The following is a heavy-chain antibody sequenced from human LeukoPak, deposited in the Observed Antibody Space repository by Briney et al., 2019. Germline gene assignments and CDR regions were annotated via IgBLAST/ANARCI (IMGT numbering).Heavy chain of an antibody. D-gene: IGHD3-22*01. CDR3: ARGGRGSAAVVAPRSFDI. J-gene: IGHJ3*02. Sequence: GGSLRLSCAASGFTFSSYAMSWVRQAPGKGLEWVSGISGSGGSTYYADSVKGRFTISRDNSKNTLYLQMNSLRAEDSALYYCARGGRGSAAVVAPRSFDIWGQGTMVTVSS. V-gene: IGHV3-23*01. CDR2: ISGSGGST. CDR1: GFTFSSYA.